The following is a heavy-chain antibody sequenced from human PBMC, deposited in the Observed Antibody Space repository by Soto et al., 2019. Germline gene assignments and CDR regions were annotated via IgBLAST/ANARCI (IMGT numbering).Heavy chain of an antibody. D-gene: IGHD3-3*01. V-gene: IGHV6-1*01. CDR1: GDSVSSNIAA. CDR3: ARNYDFWSGYPYGMDV. CDR2: TYYRSKWYN. J-gene: IGHJ6*02. Sequence: SQTLSLTCAISGDSVSSNIAAWNWIRQSPSRGLEWLGRTYYRSKWYNDYAVSVKSRITINPDTSKTQCSLHLNSVAPEDTAVYCCARNYDFWSGYPYGMDVWGQGTTVTVSS.